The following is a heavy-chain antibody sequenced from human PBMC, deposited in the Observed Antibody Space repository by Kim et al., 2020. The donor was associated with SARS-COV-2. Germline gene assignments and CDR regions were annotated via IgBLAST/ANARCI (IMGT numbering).Heavy chain of an antibody. D-gene: IGHD1-1*01. Sequence: GGSLRLSCAASGFTFSSYAMSWVRQAPGKGLEWVSAISGSGGSTYYADSVKGRFTISRDNSKNTLYLQMNSLRAEDTAVYYCAKDWERGRIYYYYYGMDVWGQGTTVTVSS. J-gene: IGHJ6*02. CDR1: GFTFSSYA. CDR2: ISGSGGST. CDR3: AKDWERGRIYYYYYGMDV. V-gene: IGHV3-23*01.